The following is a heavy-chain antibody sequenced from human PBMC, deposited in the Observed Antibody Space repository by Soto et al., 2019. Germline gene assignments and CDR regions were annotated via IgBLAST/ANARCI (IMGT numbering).Heavy chain of an antibody. D-gene: IGHD3-22*01. CDR3: ASSYYDSSGYFY. Sequence: ASGKVSCKASGYTFTSYGISLVRQAPGQVLEWSGWIIAYNVNTDYWQKLQGRVTSTTDTSTSASYMELRILRSDYTSVYYCASSYYDSSGYFYWGQGTMVTVSS. CDR2: IIAYNVNT. V-gene: IGHV1-18*01. CDR1: GYTFTSYG. J-gene: IGHJ4*02.